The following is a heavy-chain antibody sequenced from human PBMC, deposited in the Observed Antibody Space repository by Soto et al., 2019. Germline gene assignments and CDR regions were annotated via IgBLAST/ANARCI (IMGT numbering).Heavy chain of an antibody. CDR2: LHHGGST. Sequence: SETLSLTCDVSRYSINNNNWWSWVRQPPGGGLEWIGELHHGGSTNYNPSLESRATFSVDISKNQFFLKLSSVTAADTAVYYCTKNSAYALDYWGQGTLVTVSS. J-gene: IGHJ4*02. D-gene: IGHD5-12*01. CDR3: TKNSAYALDY. CDR1: RYSINNNNW. V-gene: IGHV4-4*02.